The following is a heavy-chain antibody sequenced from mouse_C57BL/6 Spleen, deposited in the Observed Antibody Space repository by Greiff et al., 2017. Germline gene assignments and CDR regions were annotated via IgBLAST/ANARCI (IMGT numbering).Heavy chain of an antibody. V-gene: IGHV1-18*01. J-gene: IGHJ2*01. CDR1: GYTFTDYN. CDR3: ARGITTPLDY. CDR2: INPNNGGT. Sequence: DVKLVESGPELVKPGASVKIPCKASGYTFTDYNMDWVKQSHGKSLEWIGDINPNNGGTIYNQKFKGKATLTVDKSSSTAYMELRSLTSEDTAVYYCARGITTPLDYWGQGTTLTVSS. D-gene: IGHD1-1*01.